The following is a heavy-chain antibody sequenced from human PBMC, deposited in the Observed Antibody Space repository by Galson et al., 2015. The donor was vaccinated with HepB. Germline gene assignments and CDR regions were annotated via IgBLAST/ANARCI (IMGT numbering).Heavy chain of an antibody. CDR1: GFTFSSYA. J-gene: IGHJ4*02. D-gene: IGHD2-8*02. CDR3: ARDSGGVFEY. CDR2: ISYEGSIK. V-gene: IGHV3-30-3*01. Sequence: SLRLSCAASGFTFSSYAMHWVRQAPGKGLEWVAVISYEGSIKYYADSVKGRFTISRDNSKNTLYLQMSSLRAEDTAVYYCARDSGGVFEYWGQGTLVTVSS.